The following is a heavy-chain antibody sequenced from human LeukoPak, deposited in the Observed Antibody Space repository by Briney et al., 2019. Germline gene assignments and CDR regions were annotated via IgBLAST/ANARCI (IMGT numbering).Heavy chain of an antibody. CDR3: ARDPDYGDDRYFDY. Sequence: GGSLRLSCAASGFTFSSYAMNWVRQAPGKGLEWVSSISSGSSYIYYADSVKGRFTISRDNAKNSLYLQMNSLRAEDTAVYYCARDPDYGDDRYFDYWGQGTLVTVSS. J-gene: IGHJ4*02. D-gene: IGHD4-17*01. CDR1: GFTFSSYA. CDR2: ISSGSSYI. V-gene: IGHV3-21*01.